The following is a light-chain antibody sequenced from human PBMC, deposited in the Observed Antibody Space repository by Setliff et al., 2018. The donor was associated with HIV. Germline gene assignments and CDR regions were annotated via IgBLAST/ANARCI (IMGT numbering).Light chain of an antibody. CDR3: QVWDSSSDHPYV. CDR2: YDS. CDR1: NIGSKS. V-gene: IGLV3-21*04. Sequence: SYELTQPPSVSVAPGKTARITCGGNNIGSKSVHWYQQKPGQAPVLVIYYDSDRPSGIPERFSGSNSGNTATLTISRVEAGDEAGYYCQVWDSSSDHPYVFGTGTKVT. J-gene: IGLJ1*01.